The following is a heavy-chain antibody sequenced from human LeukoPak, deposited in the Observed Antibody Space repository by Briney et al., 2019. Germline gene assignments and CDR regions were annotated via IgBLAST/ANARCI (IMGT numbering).Heavy chain of an antibody. CDR1: GFTFSSYS. CDR3: ARDSTVTTNYYYYYMDV. CDR2: ISSSSSYI. V-gene: IGHV3-21*01. D-gene: IGHD4-17*01. Sequence: KSGGSLGLSCAASGFTFSSYSMNWVRQAPGKGLEWVSSISSSSSYIYYADSVKGRFTISRDNAKNSLYLQMNSLRAEDTAVYYCARDSTVTTNYYYYYMDVWGKGTTVTVSS. J-gene: IGHJ6*03.